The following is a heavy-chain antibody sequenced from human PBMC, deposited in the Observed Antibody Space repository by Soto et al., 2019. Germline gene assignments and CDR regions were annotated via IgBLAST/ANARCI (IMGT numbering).Heavy chain of an antibody. CDR2: ISTKSGDT. Sequence: QVQLVQSGAEVKKPGASVKVSCKASGYNFAVSGFSWVRQAPGQGLEWMGWISTKSGDTNYAQNFQGRVTMTTDTSTSTAYMELASLTSDDTAVYYCARAGTSNWNYISSSSWGQGTLVTVSS. CDR1: GYNFAVSG. J-gene: IGHJ4*02. D-gene: IGHD1-7*01. V-gene: IGHV1-18*04. CDR3: ARAGTSNWNYISSSS.